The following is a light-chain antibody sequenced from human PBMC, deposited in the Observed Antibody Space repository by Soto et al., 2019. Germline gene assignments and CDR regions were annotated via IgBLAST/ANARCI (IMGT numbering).Light chain of an antibody. J-gene: IGKJ5*01. CDR1: QSVSSSY. CDR2: GAS. V-gene: IGKV3-20*01. Sequence: EIVLTQSPGTMSLSPGQRATLCCRASQSVSSSYLAWYQQKPGQAPRLLIYGASSRATGIPDRFSGSGSGTDFTLTISRLEPEDFAVYYCQQYNNWLPITFGQGTRVEIK. CDR3: QQYNNWLPIT.